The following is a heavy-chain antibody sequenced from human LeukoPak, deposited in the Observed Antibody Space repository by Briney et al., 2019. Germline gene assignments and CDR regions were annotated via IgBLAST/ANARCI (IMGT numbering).Heavy chain of an antibody. CDR1: GFTFSSYG. D-gene: IGHD6-6*01. Sequence: GGTLRLSCAASGFTFSSYGMSWVRQAPGKGLEWVSATSGSGERTYYADSVKGRFTISRDNSKNTLYLQMNSLRAEDTAVYYCAKDLREYSSSPRNAFDIWGQGTMVTVSS. CDR2: TSGSGERT. CDR3: AKDLREYSSSPRNAFDI. V-gene: IGHV3-23*01. J-gene: IGHJ3*02.